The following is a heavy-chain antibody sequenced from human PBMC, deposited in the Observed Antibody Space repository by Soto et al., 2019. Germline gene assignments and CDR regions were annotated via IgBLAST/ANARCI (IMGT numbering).Heavy chain of an antibody. CDR3: ARGARPGTQIVVTAATSDYFDY. J-gene: IGHJ4*02. CDR1: GGSFSSYS. Sequence: SEILPLTCTAYGGSFSSYSWSWIRPTPGQGLEWIGEIKDRGTTNYNPSLKSRVTISVDTSKNQVSLKLRSVTAADTAVYYCARGARPGTQIVVTAATSDYFDYWGQGNVVTVSS. CDR2: IKDRGTT. D-gene: IGHD2-21*02. V-gene: IGHV4-34*01.